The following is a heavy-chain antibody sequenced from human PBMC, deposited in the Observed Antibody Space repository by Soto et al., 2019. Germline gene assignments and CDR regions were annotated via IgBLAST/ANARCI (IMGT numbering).Heavy chain of an antibody. V-gene: IGHV4-4*07. CDR3: ARDGYDSSGYYYAYFDY. CDR1: GGSISSYY. D-gene: IGHD3-22*01. CDR2: IYTSGST. Sequence: PSETLSLTCTVSGGSISSYYWSWIRQPAGKGLEWIGRIYTSGSTNYNPSLKSRVTMSVDTSKNQFSLKLSSVTAADTAVYYCARDGYDSSGYYYAYFDYWGQGTLVTVSS. J-gene: IGHJ4*02.